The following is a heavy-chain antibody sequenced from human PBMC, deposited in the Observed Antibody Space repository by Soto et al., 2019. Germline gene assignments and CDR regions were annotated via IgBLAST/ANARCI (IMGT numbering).Heavy chain of an antibody. CDR2: ISGSGDTT. Sequence: PGGSLRLSCAGSGFTFAAYAMSWVRQAPGKGLEWVSSISGSGDTTYYADSVNGRFTISRDNSKNTLYLQMNSLRAEDTAVYFCAKVVCTSNCNDYWGQGTLVTVSS. D-gene: IGHD2-8*01. J-gene: IGHJ4*02. V-gene: IGHV3-23*01. CDR3: AKVVCTSNCNDY. CDR1: GFTFAAYA.